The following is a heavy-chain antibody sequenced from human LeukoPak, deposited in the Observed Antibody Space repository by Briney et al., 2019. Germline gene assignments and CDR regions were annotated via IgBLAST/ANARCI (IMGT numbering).Heavy chain of an antibody. D-gene: IGHD1-26*01. J-gene: IGHJ4*02. CDR3: ARTVRVGATQYFDY. Sequence: PGGSLRLSCAASGFTFSRYSMNWVRQAPGKGLEWVSGFSVNDKTTYYADSVKGRFTISRDNSKNTLYLQMSSLRVEDTAVYYCARTVRVGATQYFDYWGQGTLVTVSS. CDR2: FSVNDKTT. V-gene: IGHV3-23*01. CDR1: GFTFSRYS.